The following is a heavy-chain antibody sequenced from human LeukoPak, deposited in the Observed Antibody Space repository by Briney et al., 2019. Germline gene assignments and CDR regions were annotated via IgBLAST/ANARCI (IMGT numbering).Heavy chain of an antibody. V-gene: IGHV3-9*02. Sequence: PGGSLRLSRVVSGFNSEDHAMHWVRQAPGKGLEWVSGIYWSSSGTGYADSVKGRFTVSRDSAKNSLYLQMNSLRPEDTALYYCVKDMNPGGADVWGQGTTVTVSS. J-gene: IGHJ6*02. D-gene: IGHD3-10*01. CDR3: VKDMNPGGADV. CDR1: GFNSEDHA. CDR2: IYWSSSGT.